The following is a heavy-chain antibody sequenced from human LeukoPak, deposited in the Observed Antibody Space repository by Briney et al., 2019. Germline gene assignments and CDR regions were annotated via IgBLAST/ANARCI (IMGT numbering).Heavy chain of an antibody. D-gene: IGHD5-12*01. V-gene: IGHV3-23*01. CDR2: ISGSGGRT. CDR3: ARYNSGYDS. CDR1: GFTFSSYA. J-gene: IGHJ4*02. Sequence: PGGSLRLSSAASGFTFSSYAMSWVRQAPGKGLEWVSGISGSGGRTYYADSYADSVKGRFTISRDNSKNTLYLQMNSLRAEDTAVYYCARYNSGYDSWGQGTLVTVSS.